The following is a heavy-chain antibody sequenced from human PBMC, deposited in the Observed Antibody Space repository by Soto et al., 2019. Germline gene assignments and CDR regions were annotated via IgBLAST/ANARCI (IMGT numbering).Heavy chain of an antibody. J-gene: IGHJ4*02. D-gene: IGHD3-3*01. CDR3: ARDMYYDFWSGLFDY. CDR2: INAGNGNT. CDR1: GYTFTSYA. Sequence: QVQLVQSGAEEKKPGASVKVSCKASGYTFTSYAMHWVRQAPGQRLEWMGWINAGNGNTKYSQKFKGRVTITRDTSASTAYMELSSLRSEDTAVYYCARDMYYDFWSGLFDYWGQGTLVTVSS. V-gene: IGHV1-3*05.